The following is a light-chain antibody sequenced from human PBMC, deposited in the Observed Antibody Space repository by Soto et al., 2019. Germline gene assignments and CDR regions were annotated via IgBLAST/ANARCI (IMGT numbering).Light chain of an antibody. V-gene: IGLV1-44*01. Sequence: QSALTQPPSASGTPGQSVTISCSGSRSSIGSNAVNWYKQLPSTAPKLLIYNNNERPSGVPDRFSGTKSGTSASLAISGLQSEDEADYYCAAWADSPNVLYVFGSGTKVTVL. CDR3: AAWADSPNVLYV. CDR1: RSSIGSNA. J-gene: IGLJ1*01. CDR2: NNN.